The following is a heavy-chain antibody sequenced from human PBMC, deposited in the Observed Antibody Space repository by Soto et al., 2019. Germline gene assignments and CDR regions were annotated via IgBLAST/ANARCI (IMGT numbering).Heavy chain of an antibody. J-gene: IGHJ4*02. D-gene: IGHD6-13*01. CDR2: IYYSGST. Sequence: QVQLQESGPGLVKPSQTLSLTCTVSGDSISSGDYYWSWIRQPPGKGLEWIGYIYYSGSTYYNPSLKSRVILLVDTSKNQFSLKLSSVTAADTAVYYCASTYSSSCHDYWGQGTLVTVSS. V-gene: IGHV4-30-4*01. CDR3: ASTYSSSCHDY. CDR1: GDSISSGDYY.